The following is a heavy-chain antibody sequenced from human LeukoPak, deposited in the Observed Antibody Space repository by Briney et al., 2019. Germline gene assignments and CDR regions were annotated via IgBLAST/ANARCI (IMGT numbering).Heavy chain of an antibody. CDR2: IYHSGST. D-gene: IGHD3-22*01. V-gene: IGHV4-30-2*01. J-gene: IGHJ2*01. CDR3: ARDYYDSSGYWYFDL. CDR1: GGSISSGGYY. Sequence: PSETLSRTCTVSGGSISSGGYYWRWLRQPPGKGLEWIGYIYHSGSTYYNPSLKSRVTISVDRSKNQFSLKLSSVTAADTAVYYCARDYYDSSGYWYFDLWGRGTLVTVSS.